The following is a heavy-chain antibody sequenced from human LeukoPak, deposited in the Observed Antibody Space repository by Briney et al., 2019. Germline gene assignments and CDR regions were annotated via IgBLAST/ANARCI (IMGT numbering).Heavy chain of an antibody. CDR3: ARGPHLRFLEWLLGDY. Sequence: ASVKVSCTASGYTFTSYYMHRVRQAPGEGLEWMGIINPSGGSTSYAQKFQGRVTMTRDMSTSTVYMELSSLRSEDTAVYYCARGPHLRFLEWLLGDYWGQGTLVTVSS. D-gene: IGHD3-3*01. V-gene: IGHV1-46*01. CDR1: GYTFTSYY. CDR2: INPSGGST. J-gene: IGHJ4*02.